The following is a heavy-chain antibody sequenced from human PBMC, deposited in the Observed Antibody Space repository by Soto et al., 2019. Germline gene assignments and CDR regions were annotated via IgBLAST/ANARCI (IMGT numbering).Heavy chain of an antibody. CDR1: GGSFSGYY. J-gene: IGHJ4*02. Sequence: SETLSLTCAVYGGSFSGYYWSWVRQPPGKGLEWIGEINHSGSTNYNPSLKSRVTISVDTSKNQFSLKLSSVTAADTAVYYCASGYYYDSRFDYWGQGTLVTVSS. V-gene: IGHV4-34*01. D-gene: IGHD3-22*01. CDR3: ASGYYYDSRFDY. CDR2: INHSGST.